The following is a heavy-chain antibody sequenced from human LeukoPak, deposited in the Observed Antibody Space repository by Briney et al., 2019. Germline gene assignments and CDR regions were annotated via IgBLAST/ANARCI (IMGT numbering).Heavy chain of an antibody. CDR1: GFTFSSYA. J-gene: IGHJ4*02. Sequence: GGSLRLSCAASGFTFSSYAVHWVRQAPGRGLEWVAVISYDGSNKYYADSVKGRFSISRDNSKNTLYPQMNSLRAEDTAVYYCARRYDGFDYWGQGTLVTVSS. D-gene: IGHD3-3*01. CDR2: ISYDGSNK. CDR3: ARRYDGFDY. V-gene: IGHV3-30-3*01.